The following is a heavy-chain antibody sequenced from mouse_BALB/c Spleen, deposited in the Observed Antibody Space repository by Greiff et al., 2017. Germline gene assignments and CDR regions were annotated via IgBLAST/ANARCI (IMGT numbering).Heavy chain of an antibody. CDR3: ARIAVARSTLKKRYFDV. J-gene: IGHJ1*01. CDR2: IWWDDDK. D-gene: IGHD2-1*01. V-gene: IGHV8-8*01. Sequence: QVTLKESGPGILQPSQTLSLTCSFSGFSLSTSGMGVGWIRQPSGKGLEWLAHIWWDDDKRYNPALKSRLTISKDTSSNQVFLKIASVDTADTATYYCARIAVARSTLKKRYFDVWGAGTTFTVSS. CDR1: GFSLSTSGMG.